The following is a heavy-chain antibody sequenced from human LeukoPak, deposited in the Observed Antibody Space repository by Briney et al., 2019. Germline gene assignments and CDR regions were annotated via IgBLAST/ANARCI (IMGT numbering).Heavy chain of an antibody. CDR1: GFTFSSYW. V-gene: IGHV3-7*01. Sequence: GGSLRLSCAASGFTFSSYWMSWVRQAPGKGLEWVANIKQDGSEKYYVDSVKGRFTISRDNAKNSLYLQMNSLRAEDTAVYYCARQDLLWFGENTLGYFDYWGQGTLVTVSS. D-gene: IGHD3-10*01. J-gene: IGHJ4*02. CDR3: ARQDLLWFGENTLGYFDY. CDR2: IKQDGSEK.